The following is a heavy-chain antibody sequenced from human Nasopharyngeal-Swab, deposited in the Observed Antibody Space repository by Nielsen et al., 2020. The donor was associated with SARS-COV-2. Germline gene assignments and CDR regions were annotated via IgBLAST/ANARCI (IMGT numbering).Heavy chain of an antibody. Sequence: GGSLRLSCVASGFTFHSYWMNWVRQAPGKGLEWVANIDQSGLEEYYVDSVKGRFTISRDNAKNSLFLQMNSLRADDTAVYYCARASDPPVQLFLPPDYWGQGTPVTVSS. CDR1: GFTFHSYW. CDR3: ARASDPPVQLFLPPDY. J-gene: IGHJ4*02. CDR2: IDQSGLEE. D-gene: IGHD5-24*01. V-gene: IGHV3-7*01.